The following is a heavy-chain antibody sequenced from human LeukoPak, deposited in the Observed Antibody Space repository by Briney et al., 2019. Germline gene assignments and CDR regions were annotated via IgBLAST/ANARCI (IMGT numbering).Heavy chain of an antibody. D-gene: IGHD3-10*01. Sequence: GGSLRLSCAASGFTFSSYWMQWVRQAPGKGLVWVSRMNSDGTSINYAGSVKGRFTISRDNAKNTLYLQMNSLRAEDTAVYYCVRWYYGSGSALYFDYWGQGTLVTVSS. CDR3: VRWYYGSGSALYFDY. CDR1: GFTFSSYW. V-gene: IGHV3-74*01. J-gene: IGHJ4*02. CDR2: MNSDGTSI.